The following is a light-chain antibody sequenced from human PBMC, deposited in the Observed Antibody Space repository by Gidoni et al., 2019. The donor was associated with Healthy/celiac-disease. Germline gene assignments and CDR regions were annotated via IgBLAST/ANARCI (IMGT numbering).Light chain of an antibody. CDR1: QSVSSSY. J-gene: IGKJ1*01. V-gene: IGKV3-20*01. CDR2: GAS. CDR3: QQYGSSPGT. Sequence: EIELTQSPGTLSLSPGERATLPCRASQSVSSSYLAWYQQKPGQAPRLLIYGASSRATGIPDRFSGSGSGTDFTLTISRLEPEDFAVYYCQQYGSSPGTFGQGTKVEIK.